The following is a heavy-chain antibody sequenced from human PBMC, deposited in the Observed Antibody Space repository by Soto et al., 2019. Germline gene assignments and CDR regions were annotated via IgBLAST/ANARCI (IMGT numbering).Heavy chain of an antibody. CDR1: GFTVSSNY. CDR3: ARGDGYYPPGYFQH. CDR2: IYSGGST. V-gene: IGHV3-53*04. Sequence: GGSLRLSCAASGFTVSSNYMSWVRQAPGKGLEWVSVIYSGGSTYYADSVKGRFTISRHNSKNTLYLQMNSLRAEDTAVYYCARGDGYYPPGYFQHWGQGTLVTVSS. J-gene: IGHJ1*01. D-gene: IGHD3-22*01.